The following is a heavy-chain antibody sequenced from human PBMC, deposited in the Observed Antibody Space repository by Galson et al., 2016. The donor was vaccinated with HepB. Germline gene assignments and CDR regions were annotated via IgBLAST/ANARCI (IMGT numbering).Heavy chain of an antibody. V-gene: IGHV4-4*06. Sequence: TTFNPSLKSRVTMSLDTSKNQFSLKLSSVTAADTAVYFCAREDWYFDLWGRGTLVTVSS. CDR2: T. CDR3: AREDWYFDL. J-gene: IGHJ2*01.